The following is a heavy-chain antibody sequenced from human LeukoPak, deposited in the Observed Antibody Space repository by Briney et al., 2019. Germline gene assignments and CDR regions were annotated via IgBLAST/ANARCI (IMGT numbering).Heavy chain of an antibody. D-gene: IGHD5-24*01. Sequence: GESLKISCKGSGYSFTSYWIGCVRQMPAKGLEWMGIIHPGDSDTRYSPSFQGQVTISADKSITTAYLQWSSLKASDTAMFYCARGDGYSYAFDIWGQGTMVTVSS. V-gene: IGHV5-51*01. CDR1: GYSFTSYW. J-gene: IGHJ3*02. CDR3: ARGDGYSYAFDI. CDR2: IHPGDSDT.